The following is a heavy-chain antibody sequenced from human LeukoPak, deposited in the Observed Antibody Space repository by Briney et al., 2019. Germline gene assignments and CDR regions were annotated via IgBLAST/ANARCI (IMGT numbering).Heavy chain of an antibody. CDR1: GFTFSSYE. Sequence: GGSLRLSCAASGFTFSSYEMNWVRQAPGKGLEWVSYISSSGSTIYYADSVKGRFTISRDNAKNSLYLQMNSLRAEDTAVYYCAKDRVVVVPAAIDYWGQGTLVTVSS. J-gene: IGHJ4*02. CDR3: AKDRVVVVPAAIDY. D-gene: IGHD2-2*02. CDR2: ISSSGSTI. V-gene: IGHV3-48*03.